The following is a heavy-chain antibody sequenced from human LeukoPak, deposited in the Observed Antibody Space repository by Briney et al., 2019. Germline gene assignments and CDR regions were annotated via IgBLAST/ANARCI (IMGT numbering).Heavy chain of an antibody. Sequence: PSETLSLTCAVYGGSFSGYYWSWIRQPPGKGLEWIGEINHSGSANYNPSLKSRVTLSIDRSKNQFSLNLSSVTAADTAVYYCARARRDSGYYKVDYWGQGTLVTVSS. CDR1: GGSFSGYY. J-gene: IGHJ4*02. D-gene: IGHD3-3*01. V-gene: IGHV4-34*01. CDR3: ARARRDSGYYKVDY. CDR2: INHSGSA.